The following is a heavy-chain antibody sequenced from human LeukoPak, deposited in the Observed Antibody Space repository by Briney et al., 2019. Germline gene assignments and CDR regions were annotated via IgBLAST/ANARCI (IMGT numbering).Heavy chain of an antibody. V-gene: IGHV3-23*01. CDR2: IGASGEST. D-gene: IGHD5-24*01. Sequence: GGSLRLSCAASGFTFSAAAMTWVRQAPGKGLEWVSLIGASGESTYYADSVKGRFTISRDNSKNTLSLQMNSLRVEDTAMYFCAKDIQLSTWGLGTMVTVSS. CDR3: AKDIQLST. CDR1: GFTFSAAA. J-gene: IGHJ3*01.